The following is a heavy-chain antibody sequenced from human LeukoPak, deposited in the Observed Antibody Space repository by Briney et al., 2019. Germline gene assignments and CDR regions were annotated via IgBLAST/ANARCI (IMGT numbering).Heavy chain of an antibody. CDR2: IYYSGST. J-gene: IGHJ3*02. CDR1: GGSISSYY. CDR3: AITTNWLPDAFDI. D-gene: IGHD1-1*01. Sequence: PSETLSLTCTVSGGSISSYYWSWIRQPPGKGLEWIGYIYYSGSTDYNPSLKSRVTISVETSKNQFSLKLSSVTAADTAVYYCAITTNWLPDAFDIWGQGTMVTVSS. V-gene: IGHV4-59*01.